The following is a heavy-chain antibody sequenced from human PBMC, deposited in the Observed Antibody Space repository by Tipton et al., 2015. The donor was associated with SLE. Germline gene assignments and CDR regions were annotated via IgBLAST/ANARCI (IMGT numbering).Heavy chain of an antibody. CDR3: AKGLGAYSSGWRYYYYYMDV. D-gene: IGHD6-19*01. J-gene: IGHJ6*03. CDR1: GGSFSDYY. CDR2: INHSGST. V-gene: IGHV4-34*01. Sequence: LRLSCATYGGSFSDYYWSWIRQPPGKGLEWIGEINHSGSTNYNPSLKSRVTISVDTSKNQFSLKLSSVTAADTAVYYCAKGLGAYSSGWRYYYYYMDVWGKGTTVTVSS.